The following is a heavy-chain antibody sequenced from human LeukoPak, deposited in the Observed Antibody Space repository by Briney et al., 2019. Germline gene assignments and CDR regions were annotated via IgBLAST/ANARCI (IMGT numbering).Heavy chain of an antibody. Sequence: PGGSLGLSSASSGFTFSGHAMSSVRQAPGKGLEWVSGISTSGGSTYYGNSVKGRFAISRDNSKNMVYVQLNSLRAEDTAVYYCAKDRPGEAWFDYWGQGTLVTVSS. J-gene: IGHJ4*02. CDR2: ISTSGGST. CDR3: AKDRPGEAWFDY. D-gene: IGHD7-27*01. V-gene: IGHV3-23*01. CDR1: GFTFSGHA.